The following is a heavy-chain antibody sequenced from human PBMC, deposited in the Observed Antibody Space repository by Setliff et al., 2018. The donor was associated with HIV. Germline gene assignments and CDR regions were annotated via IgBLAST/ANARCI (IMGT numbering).Heavy chain of an antibody. J-gene: IGHJ3*02. CDR2: IYYSGST. V-gene: IGHV4-39*07. Sequence: SETLSLTCTVSGGSISSSSYYWGWIRQPSGKGLEWIGSIYYSGSTYYNPSLKSRVTISVDTSKNQFSLKLSSVTAADTAVYYCARGVISRDAFDIWGQGTMVTVSS. CDR1: GGSISSSSYY. D-gene: IGHD2-21*01. CDR3: ARGVISRDAFDI.